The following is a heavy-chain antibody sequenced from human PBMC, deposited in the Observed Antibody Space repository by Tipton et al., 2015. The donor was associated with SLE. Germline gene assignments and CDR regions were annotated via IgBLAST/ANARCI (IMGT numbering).Heavy chain of an antibody. CDR1: GFTFSSYG. V-gene: IGHV3-30*02. Sequence: LSLTCAASGFTFSSYGMHWVRQAPGKGLEWVAFIRYDGSNKYYADSVKGRFTISRDNSKNTLYLQMNSLRAEDTAVYYCAKDGARGYYYYGMDVWGQGTTVTVSS. D-gene: IGHD3-16*01. CDR3: AKDGARGYYYYGMDV. J-gene: IGHJ6*02. CDR2: IRYDGSNK.